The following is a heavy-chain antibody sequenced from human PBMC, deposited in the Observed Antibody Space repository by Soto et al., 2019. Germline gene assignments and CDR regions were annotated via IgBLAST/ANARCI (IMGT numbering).Heavy chain of an antibody. CDR1: GFGFSNYE. Sequence: EVQLVESGGGLVQPGGSLRLSCAASGFGFSNYEMNWVRQAPGKGLELVSYITISGGATMYADSVKGRFTISRDNAKDSLYLQMTSLRVEDTAVYYCARGDCKTSCYIGFWGQGALVTVSS. J-gene: IGHJ4*02. D-gene: IGHD2-2*02. CDR3: ARGDCKTSCYIGF. V-gene: IGHV3-48*03. CDR2: ITISGGAT.